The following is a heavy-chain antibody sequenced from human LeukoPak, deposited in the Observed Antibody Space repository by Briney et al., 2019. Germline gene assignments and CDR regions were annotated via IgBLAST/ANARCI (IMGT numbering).Heavy chain of an antibody. V-gene: IGHV1-69*06. D-gene: IGHD3-16*01. Sequence: SVKVSCKASGGTFSSYAISWVRQAPGQGLEWMGGIIPIFGTANYAQKLQGRVTITADKSTSTAYMELSSLRSDDTAVYYCARDQYYDSKGWFDPWGQGTLVTVSS. J-gene: IGHJ5*02. CDR2: IIPIFGTA. CDR1: GGTFSSYA. CDR3: ARDQYYDSKGWFDP.